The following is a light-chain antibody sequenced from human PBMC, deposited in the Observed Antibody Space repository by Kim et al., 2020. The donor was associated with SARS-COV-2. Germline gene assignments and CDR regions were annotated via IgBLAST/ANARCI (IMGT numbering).Light chain of an antibody. J-gene: IGKJ2*01. CDR1: QTIDTL. CDR3: PHYNAYPHT. Sequence: EIHMTQSPSTLSASVGDRVTITCRASQTIDTLLAWYQQKPGKSPKLLVYRASTLETGVPSRFSGSGSGTEFSLTISSLQPDDFATYYCPHYNAYPHTFGQGTKLEI. V-gene: IGKV1-5*01. CDR2: RAS.